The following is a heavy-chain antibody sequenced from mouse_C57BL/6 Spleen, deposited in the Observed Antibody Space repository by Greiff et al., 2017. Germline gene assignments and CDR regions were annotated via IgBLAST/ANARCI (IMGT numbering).Heavy chain of an antibody. V-gene: IGHV1-69*01. Sequence: QVQLQQPGAELVMPGASVKLSCKASGYTFTSYWMHWVKQRPGQGLEWIGEIDPSDSYTNYNQKIKGKSILTVEKSSSPSYMQHGSLTSEYSAFYYCARGGLDYWGQGTTLTVSS. CDR3: ARGGLDY. CDR1: GYTFTSYW. J-gene: IGHJ2*01. CDR2: IDPSDSYT.